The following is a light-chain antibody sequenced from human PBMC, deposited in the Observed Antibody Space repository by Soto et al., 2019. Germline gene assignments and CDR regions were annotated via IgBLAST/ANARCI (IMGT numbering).Light chain of an antibody. CDR3: SSYTRSSTLYV. Sequence: QSALTQPASVSGSPGQSITISCTGTSSDVGGYNYVSWYQQHPGKAPKLMIYDVSNRPSGVSNRFSGSKSGNTASLTISGLQAEDEADYYCSSYTRSSTLYVFRTGTKVPVL. CDR1: SSDVGGYNY. CDR2: DVS. J-gene: IGLJ1*01. V-gene: IGLV2-14*01.